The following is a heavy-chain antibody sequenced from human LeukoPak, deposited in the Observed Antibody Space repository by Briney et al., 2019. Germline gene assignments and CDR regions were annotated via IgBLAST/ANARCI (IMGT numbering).Heavy chain of an antibody. D-gene: IGHD1-26*01. Sequence: GGSLRLSCAASGFTFSRFWMHWVRQAPGKGLVWVSRINTDASNTIYADSVKGRFTISRDNAKNTLYLQMNSLRAEDTAVYYCARGQSIAGPTTADYWGQGTLVTVSS. V-gene: IGHV3-74*01. CDR1: GFTFSRFW. CDR2: INTDASNT. J-gene: IGHJ4*02. CDR3: ARGQSIAGPTTADY.